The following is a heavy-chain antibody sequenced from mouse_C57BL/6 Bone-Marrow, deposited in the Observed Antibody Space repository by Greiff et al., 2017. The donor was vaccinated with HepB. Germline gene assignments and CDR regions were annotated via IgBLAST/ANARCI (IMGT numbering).Heavy chain of an antibody. V-gene: IGHV14-4*01. J-gene: IGHJ2*01. CDR2: IDPENGDT. CDR3: TTCNYYGSSYDD. CDR1: GFNIKDDY. Sequence: EVQLQQSGAELVRPGASVKLSCTASGFNIKDDYMHWVKQRPEQGLEWIGWIDPENGDTEYASKFQGKATITADTSSNTAYLQLSSLTSEDTAVYYCTTCNYYGSSYDDWGQGTTLTVSS. D-gene: IGHD1-1*01.